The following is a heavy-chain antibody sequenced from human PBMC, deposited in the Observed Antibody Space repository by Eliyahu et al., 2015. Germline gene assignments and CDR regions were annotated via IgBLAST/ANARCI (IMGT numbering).Heavy chain of an antibody. Sequence: EXQLLESGGGLRQPGESLRLSCTASGFTFSNYGMSWVRQAPEKGLEWVSSISGSGGNLYYADSVKGRFTISRDNSRNTLYLLMNSLRAEDTAVYLCAKFDFWSGYLYYFDYWGQGTLLTVSS. CDR1: GFTFSNYG. CDR2: ISGSGGNL. V-gene: IGHV3-23*01. CDR3: AKFDFWSGYLYYFDY. J-gene: IGHJ4*02. D-gene: IGHD3-3*01.